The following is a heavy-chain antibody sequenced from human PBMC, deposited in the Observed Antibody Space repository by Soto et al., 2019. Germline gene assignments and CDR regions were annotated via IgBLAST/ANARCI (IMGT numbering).Heavy chain of an antibody. J-gene: IGHJ4*02. V-gene: IGHV3-23*01. CDR3: ARIRLDRQLEPLYYFDY. CDR2: MSPSGSAT. Sequence: EVQLLESGGGLVQPGGSLRLSCAASGFTFSSNAMSWVRQAPGKGLEWVSGMSPSGSATYYADSVRGRFTVSRDNSKNTLYLQMNSLRAEDTAVYYCARIRLDRQLEPLYYFDYWGQGTLVTVSS. D-gene: IGHD3-16*01. CDR1: GFTFSSNA.